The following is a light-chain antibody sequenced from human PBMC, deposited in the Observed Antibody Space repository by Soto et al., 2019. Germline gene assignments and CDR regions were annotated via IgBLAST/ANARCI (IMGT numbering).Light chain of an antibody. V-gene: IGKV1-6*01. J-gene: IGKJ2*01. CDR3: VQDYDYPYT. CDR2: AAS. CDR1: QGIRDD. Sequence: AIQMTQSPSSLSASVGDRVTITCRASQGIRDDLGWYQQKPGKAPKLLIYAASNLQSGVPSRFSGSGSGTDFTLIISSLQPEDFATYYCVQDYDYPYTFGQGTKLEIK.